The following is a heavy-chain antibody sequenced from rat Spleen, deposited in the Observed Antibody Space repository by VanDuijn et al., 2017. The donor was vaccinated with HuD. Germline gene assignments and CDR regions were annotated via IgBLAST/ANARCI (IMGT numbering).Heavy chain of an antibody. CDR2: ISSGGNT. V-gene: IGHV2S12*01. D-gene: IGHD1-12*01. CDR3: TRDHSYWDNYYPGGFAF. CDR1: GFSLTSNG. J-gene: IGHJ3*01. Sequence: QVQLKESGPGLVRPSQTLSLTCTVSGFSLTSNGVSWVRQPPGKGLEWIATISSGGNTYYNSGLKSRLSFSRDTSKSQVFLKMNSLQTEDTAFYFCTRDHSYWDNYYPGGFAFWGQGTLVTVSS.